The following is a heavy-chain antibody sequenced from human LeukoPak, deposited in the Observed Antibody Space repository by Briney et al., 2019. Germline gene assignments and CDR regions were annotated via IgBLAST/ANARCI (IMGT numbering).Heavy chain of an antibody. CDR2: INHSGST. D-gene: IGHD3-22*01. J-gene: IGHJ4*02. Sequence: SETLSLTCVVYGGSFSGYYWSWIRQPPGKGLEWIGEINHSGSTNYNPSLKSRVTISTDTSKNQFSLKLSSVTAADTAVYYCARGLSPYYYGADYWGQGTLVTVSS. V-gene: IGHV4-34*01. CDR3: ARGLSPYYYGADY. CDR1: GGSFSGYY.